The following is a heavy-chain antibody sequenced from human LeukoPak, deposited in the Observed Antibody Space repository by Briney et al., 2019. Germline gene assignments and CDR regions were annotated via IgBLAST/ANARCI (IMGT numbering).Heavy chain of an antibody. J-gene: IGHJ5*02. D-gene: IGHD3-10*01. Sequence: GKSLRLSCAASGFTFSSYGMHWVRQAPGKGLEWVAVISYDGSNKYYADSVKGRFTISRDNSKNTLYLQMNSLRAEDTAVYYCAKDDRARGVTGYWFDPWGQGTLVTVSS. CDR2: ISYDGSNK. V-gene: IGHV3-30*18. CDR3: AKDDRARGVTGYWFDP. CDR1: GFTFSSYG.